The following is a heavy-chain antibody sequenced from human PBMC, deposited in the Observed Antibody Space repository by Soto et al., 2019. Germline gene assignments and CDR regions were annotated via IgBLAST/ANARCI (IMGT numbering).Heavy chain of an antibody. CDR3: ARGGLGLYYYDSSGYPYYYYGMDV. CDR2: IYYSGST. Sequence: WETLSLTCTVSGGSISSYYWSWIRQPPGKGLEWIGYIYYSGSTNYNPSLKSRVTISVDTSKNQFSLKLSSVTAADTAVYYCARGGLGLYYYDSSGYPYYYYGMDVWGQGTTVTVSS. D-gene: IGHD3-22*01. CDR1: GGSISSYY. J-gene: IGHJ6*02. V-gene: IGHV4-59*01.